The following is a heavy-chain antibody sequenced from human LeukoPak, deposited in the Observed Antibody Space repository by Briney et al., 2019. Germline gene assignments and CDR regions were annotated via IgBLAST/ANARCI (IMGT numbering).Heavy chain of an antibody. CDR3: ARVCSSTSCYGY. J-gene: IGHJ4*02. D-gene: IGHD2-2*01. V-gene: IGHV3-7*01. CDR1: GFTVSSNY. CDR2: IKQDGSEK. Sequence: AGGSLRLSCAASGFTVSSNYMSWVRQAPGKGLEWVANIKQDGSEKYYVDSVKGRFTISRDNAKNSLYLQMNSLRAEDTAVYYCARVCSSTSCYGYWGQGTLVTVSS.